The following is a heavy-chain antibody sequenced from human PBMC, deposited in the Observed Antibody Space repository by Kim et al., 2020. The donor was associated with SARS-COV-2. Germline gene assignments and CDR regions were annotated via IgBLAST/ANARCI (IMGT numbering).Heavy chain of an antibody. CDR2: ISWNSGSI. J-gene: IGHJ4*02. CDR1: GFTFDDYA. CDR3: AKVKEGGSYAFDY. V-gene: IGHV3-9*01. Sequence: GGSLRLSCAASGFTFDDYAMHWVRQAPGKGLEWVSGISWNSGSIGYADSVKGRFTISRDNAKNSLYLQMNSLRAEDTALYYCAKVKEGGSYAFDYWGQGTLVTVSS. D-gene: IGHD1-26*01.